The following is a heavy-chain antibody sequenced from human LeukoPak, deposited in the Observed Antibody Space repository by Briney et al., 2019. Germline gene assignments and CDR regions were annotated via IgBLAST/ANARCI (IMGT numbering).Heavy chain of an antibody. CDR2: ISYSWST. CDR1: GGSLSRYY. D-gene: IGHD5-24*01. CDR3: ARHWQDVEMATTYWYFDL. J-gene: IGHJ2*01. Sequence: SETLSLTCTGSGGSLSRYYWSWIRQPPGKGLEWIGYISYSWSTNYNPSHKSRVTISVDTSKNQFSLKLSSVTAADTAVYYCARHWQDVEMATTYWYFDLWGRGTLVTVSS. V-gene: IGHV4-59*08.